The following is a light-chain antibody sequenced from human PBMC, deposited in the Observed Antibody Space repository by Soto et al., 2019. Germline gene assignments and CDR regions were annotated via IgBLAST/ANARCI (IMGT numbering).Light chain of an antibody. V-gene: IGLV2-14*01. J-gene: IGLJ2*01. CDR3: SSYTSSSTLVV. CDR1: SSDVGGYNY. CDR2: DVS. Sequence: QSALPQPASGSGSPGQSITISCTGTSSDVGGYNYVSWYQQHPGKAPKLMIYDVSNRPSGVSNRFSGSKSGNTASLTISGLQAEDEAEYYCSSYTSSSTLVVFGGGTKLTVL.